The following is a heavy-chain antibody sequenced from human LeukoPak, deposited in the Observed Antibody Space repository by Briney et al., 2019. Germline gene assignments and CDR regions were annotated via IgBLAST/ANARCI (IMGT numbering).Heavy chain of an antibody. CDR2: MYSGGNT. J-gene: IGHJ4*02. CDR3: ARFQALRGSFRGFDF. V-gene: IGHV3-66*02. CDR1: GFTVSSTY. Sequence: GGSLRLSCEASGFTVSSTYMNWVRQAPGKGLGWVSIMYSGGNTYYADSVKGRFTISRDNSRNTLYLQMNSLRTEDTALYYCARFQALRGSFRGFDFWGQGTQVTVSP. D-gene: IGHD1-26*01.